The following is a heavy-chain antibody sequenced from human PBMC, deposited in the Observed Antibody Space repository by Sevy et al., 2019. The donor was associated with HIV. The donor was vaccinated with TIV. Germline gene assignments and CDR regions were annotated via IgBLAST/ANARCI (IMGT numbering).Heavy chain of an antibody. J-gene: IGHJ6*02. Sequence: GGSLRLSCTASGFIFSHYSMNWVRQAPGKGLEWVSSISTSSTYIYYADSVKGRFTISRENAKNLLYLQMNSLRAEDTAVYQCARDRGVGTSSYGMDVWGQGTTVTVSS. D-gene: IGHD1-26*01. CDR3: ARDRGVGTSSYGMDV. CDR2: ISTSSTYI. V-gene: IGHV3-21*01. CDR1: GFIFSHYS.